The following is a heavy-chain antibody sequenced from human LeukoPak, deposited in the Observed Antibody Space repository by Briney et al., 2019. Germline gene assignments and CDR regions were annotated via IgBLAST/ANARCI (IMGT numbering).Heavy chain of an antibody. V-gene: IGHV1-69*13. J-gene: IGHJ5*02. D-gene: IGHD2-2*02. Sequence: ASVKVSCKASGYTSTGYYMHWVRQAPGQGLEWMGGIIPIFATANYAQKFQGRVTITADESTSTAYMELSSLRSEDTAVYYCARDRPGRYCSTTSCFTASPFAPWGQGTLVTVSS. CDR3: ARDRPGRYCSTTSCFTASPFAP. CDR2: IIPIFATA. CDR1: GYTSTGYY.